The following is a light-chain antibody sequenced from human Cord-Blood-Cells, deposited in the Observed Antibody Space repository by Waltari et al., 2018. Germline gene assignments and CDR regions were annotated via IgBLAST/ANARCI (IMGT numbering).Light chain of an antibody. CDR2: EVS. V-gene: IGLV2-23*02. Sequence: QSALTQPASVSGSPGQSITISCTGTSSDVGSYNLLSWYQQHPGKAPKLMIYEVSKRPSGVSKRFSGSKSGNTASLTISGLQAEDEADYYCCSYAGSSTYVFGTGTKVTVL. CDR3: CSYAGSSTYV. J-gene: IGLJ1*01. CDR1: SSDVGSYNL.